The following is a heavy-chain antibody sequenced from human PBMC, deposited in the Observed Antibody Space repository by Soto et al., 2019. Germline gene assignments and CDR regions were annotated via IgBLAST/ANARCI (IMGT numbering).Heavy chain of an antibody. D-gene: IGHD3-22*01. Sequence: QVHLVQSGAEVRKPGASVKVSCKASGYTFTRYVMNWVRQAPGQGLEWMGRIRDHSDNADFAQRFQGRVTMTTDTSTNTAYMELRTLQSDDTAVYYCARAPGNYYYYFDYWGQGTLVTVSS. CDR2: IRDHSDNA. CDR3: ARAPGNYYYYFDY. CDR1: GYTFTRYV. J-gene: IGHJ4*02. V-gene: IGHV1-18*01.